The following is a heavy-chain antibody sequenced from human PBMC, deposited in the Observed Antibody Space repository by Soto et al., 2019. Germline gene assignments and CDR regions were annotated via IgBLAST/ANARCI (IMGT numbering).Heavy chain of an antibody. J-gene: IGHJ4*02. CDR2: INAGNGNT. Sequence: QVQLVQSGAEVKKPGASVKVSCKASGYTFTSYAMYWVRQAPGQRLEWMGWINAGNGNTKYSQKLQGRVTITRDTAASTAYMELSTLRSEDTAVYYCARDMGFGLSAYWGQGTLVTVSS. V-gene: IGHV1-3*01. CDR1: GYTFTSYA. CDR3: ARDMGFGLSAY. D-gene: IGHD3-10*01.